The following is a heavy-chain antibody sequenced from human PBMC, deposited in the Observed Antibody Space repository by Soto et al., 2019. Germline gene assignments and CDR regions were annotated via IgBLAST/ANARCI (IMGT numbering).Heavy chain of an antibody. J-gene: IGHJ4*02. CDR1: GFTFSSYT. Sequence: VGSLRLSCAASGFTFSSYTMNWVRQAPGKGLEWVSYISTSSGSIYYADSVKGRFTISRDNAKNSLFLQMNSLRDEDTAVYYCAREGEMVGYFDYWGQGTLVTVSS. CDR2: ISTSSGSI. D-gene: IGHD3-16*01. CDR3: AREGEMVGYFDY. V-gene: IGHV3-48*02.